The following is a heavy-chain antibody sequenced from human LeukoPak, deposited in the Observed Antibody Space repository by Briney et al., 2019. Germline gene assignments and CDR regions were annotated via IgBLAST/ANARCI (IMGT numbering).Heavy chain of an antibody. D-gene: IGHD2-2*01. J-gene: IGHJ5*02. CDR1: GGSISSYY. CDR3: AREGCSSTSCYPGEKNWFDP. Sequence: PSETLSLTCTVSGGSISSYYWSWIRQPPGKGLEWIGYIYYSGSTNYNPSLKSRVTISVDTSKNQFSLKLSSVTAADTAVYYCAREGCSSTSCYPGEKNWFDPWGQGTLVTVSS. CDR2: IYYSGST. V-gene: IGHV4-59*01.